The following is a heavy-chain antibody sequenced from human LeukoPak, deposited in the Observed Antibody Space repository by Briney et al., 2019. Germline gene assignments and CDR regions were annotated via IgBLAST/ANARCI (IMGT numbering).Heavy chain of an antibody. CDR3: AREELGSSLGFDP. J-gene: IGHJ5*02. CDR2: ISFDGSNK. Sequence: GGSLRLSCAASGFTFSSYTIHWVRQPPGKGLEWVAVISFDGSNKYYADSVKGRFTISRDNSKDTLYLQMNSLRAEDTAVYYCAREELGSSLGFDPWGQGTLVTVSS. CDR1: GFTFSSYT. V-gene: IGHV3-30-3*01. D-gene: IGHD3-16*01.